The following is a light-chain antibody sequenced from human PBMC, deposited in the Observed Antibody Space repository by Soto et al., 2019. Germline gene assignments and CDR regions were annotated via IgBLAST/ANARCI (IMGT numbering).Light chain of an antibody. CDR1: PSVSSY. V-gene: IGKV3-11*01. Sequence: EILMTQSPATLSVSPGEKATLSCRASPSVSSYLAWYQQKPGQAPRLLMFDASIRATGIPARFSGTGSETDFTLTITSLEPEDFAVYYCQQRSNWPWTFGQGTKVEIK. CDR3: QQRSNWPWT. CDR2: DAS. J-gene: IGKJ1*01.